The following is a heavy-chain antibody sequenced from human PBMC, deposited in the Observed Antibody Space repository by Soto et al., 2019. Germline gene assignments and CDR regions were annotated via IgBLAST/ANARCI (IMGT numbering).Heavy chain of an antibody. CDR3: AKEWFYNWFDP. CDR2: INPNSGVT. D-gene: IGHD3-22*01. CDR1: GYTFTGYY. Sequence: ASVKVSCKASGYTFTGYYIHWVRQAPGQGLEWMGWINPNSGVTKYAQKFQGRVTMTRDTSISTAYMELIRLTSDDTAVYYCAKEWFYNWFDPWGQGTLVTVSS. V-gene: IGHV1-2*02. J-gene: IGHJ5*02.